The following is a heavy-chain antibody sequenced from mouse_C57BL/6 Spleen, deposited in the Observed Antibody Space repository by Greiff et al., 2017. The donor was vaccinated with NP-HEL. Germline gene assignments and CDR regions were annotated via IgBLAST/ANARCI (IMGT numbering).Heavy chain of an antibody. CDR3: ARSGYYGSSRYFDY. CDR2: INPYNGGT. Sequence: EVQLQQSGPVLVKPGASVKMSCKASGYTFTDYYMNWVKQSHGKSLEWIGVINPYNGGTSYNQKFKGKATLTVDKSSSTAYMELNSLTSEDSAVYYCARSGYYGSSRYFDYWGQGTTLTVSS. V-gene: IGHV1-19*01. CDR1: GYTFTDYY. D-gene: IGHD1-1*01. J-gene: IGHJ2*01.